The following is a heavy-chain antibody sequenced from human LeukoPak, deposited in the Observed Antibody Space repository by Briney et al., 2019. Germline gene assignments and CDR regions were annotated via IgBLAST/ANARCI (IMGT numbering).Heavy chain of an antibody. CDR2: INPNSGGT. Sequence: ASVKVSCKASGYTFTGYFMHWVRQAPGQGLEWMGRINPNSGGTNYAQKFQGRVTMTRDTSISTAYMELSRLRSDDTAVYYCASGGYCSGAFCYHITVWWGQGTLVTVSS. J-gene: IGHJ4*02. D-gene: IGHD2-15*01. CDR1: GYTFTGYF. V-gene: IGHV1-2*06. CDR3: ASGGYCSGAFCYHITVW.